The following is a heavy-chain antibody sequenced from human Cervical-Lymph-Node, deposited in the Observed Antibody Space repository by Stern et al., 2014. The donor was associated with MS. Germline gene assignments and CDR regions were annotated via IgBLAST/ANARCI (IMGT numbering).Heavy chain of an antibody. D-gene: IGHD2-8*01. CDR3: ASSQIGNENAFDI. Sequence: QVQLVESGAEVKKPGASVKVSCKASGYTFTSFGISWVRQAPGQGLEWMGGISAYNDNTNYAQKLQIRVAMTTNTSTSTACRERRSLRSDDTAVYYCASSQIGNENAFDIWGQGTMVTVSS. V-gene: IGHV1-18*01. J-gene: IGHJ3*02. CDR2: ISAYNDNT. CDR1: GYTFTSFG.